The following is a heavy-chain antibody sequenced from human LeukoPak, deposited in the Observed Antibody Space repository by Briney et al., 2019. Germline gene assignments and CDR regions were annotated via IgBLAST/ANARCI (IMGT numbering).Heavy chain of an antibody. CDR1: GDSMTTTSHF. CDR3: ARSWYNGNYHGAFNM. J-gene: IGHJ3*02. D-gene: IGHD1-26*01. Sequence: PSETLSLTCTVSGDSMTTTSHFWDWIRQPPGKGLEWIGSNRGSTYYNPSLRSRVTMSIDTSKNQFSLKLNSVTAADTAVYYCARSWYNGNYHGAFNMWDEGTMVTVTS. CDR2: NRGST. V-gene: IGHV4-39*07.